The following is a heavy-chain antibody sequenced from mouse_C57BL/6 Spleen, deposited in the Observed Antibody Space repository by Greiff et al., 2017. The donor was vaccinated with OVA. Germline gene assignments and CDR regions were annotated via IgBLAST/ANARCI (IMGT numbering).Heavy chain of an antibody. D-gene: IGHD2-12*01. V-gene: IGHV1-26*01. CDR3: ARLYTYAMDY. J-gene: IGHJ4*01. Sequence: EVQLQQSGPELVKPGASVKISCKASGYTFTDYYMNWVKQSHGKSLEWIGDINPNNGGTSYNQKFKGKATLTVDKSSSTAYMELRSLTSEDSAVYYCARLYTYAMDYWGQGTSVTVSS. CDR1: GYTFTDYY. CDR2: INPNNGGT.